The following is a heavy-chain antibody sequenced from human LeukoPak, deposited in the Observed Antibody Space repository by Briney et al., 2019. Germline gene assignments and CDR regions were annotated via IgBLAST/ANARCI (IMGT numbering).Heavy chain of an antibody. CDR1: GFTFSTFA. CDR3: AKDVREFVGGGVDAFDI. J-gene: IGHJ3*02. CDR2: ISGSGGST. D-gene: IGHD3-10*01. V-gene: IGHV3-23*01. Sequence: PGESLKLSCAASGFTFSTFAMSWVRQAPGKGLEWVSAISGSGGSTYYADSVKGRFTISRDNSKNTLYLQMNSLRAEDTAVYYCAKDVREFVGGGVDAFDIWGQGTMVTVSS.